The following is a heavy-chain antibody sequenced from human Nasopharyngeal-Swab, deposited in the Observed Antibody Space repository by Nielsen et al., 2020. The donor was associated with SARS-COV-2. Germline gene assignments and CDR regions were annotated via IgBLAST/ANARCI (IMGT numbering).Heavy chain of an antibody. CDR2: ISYDGSNK. J-gene: IGHJ4*02. V-gene: IGHV3-30-3*01. D-gene: IGHD6-13*01. CDR1: RFTFSSYA. CDR3: AGDGVDYSSSWYGLSYYFDY. Sequence: GESLKISCAASRFTFSSYALHWVRQAPGKGLEWVAVISYDGSNKYYADSVKGRFTISRDNSKNTLYLQMNSLRAEDTAVYYCAGDGVDYSSSWYGLSYYFDYWGQGTLVTVSS.